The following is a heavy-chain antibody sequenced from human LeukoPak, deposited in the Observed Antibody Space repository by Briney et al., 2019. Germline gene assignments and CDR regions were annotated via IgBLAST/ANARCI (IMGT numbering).Heavy chain of an antibody. Sequence: GGSLRLSCVASGFSFTSYWMSWVRQAPGKDLEFVANINQDAGTTNYVDSVKGRFTISRDNAENSLYLQMSSLRAEDTALYYCARDPGWSSFDTWGQGIMVTVSS. D-gene: IGHD2-15*01. CDR1: GFSFTSYW. J-gene: IGHJ3*02. CDR3: ARDPGWSSFDT. V-gene: IGHV3-7*03. CDR2: INQDAGTT.